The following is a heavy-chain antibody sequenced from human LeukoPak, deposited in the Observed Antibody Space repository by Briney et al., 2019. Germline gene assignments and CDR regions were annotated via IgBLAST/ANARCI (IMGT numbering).Heavy chain of an antibody. D-gene: IGHD3-22*01. V-gene: IGHV3-21*01. CDR3: AKPYYYDSSGYFDYYYMDV. Sequence: GGSLRLSCAASGFTFCSYSMNWVRQAPGKGLGWVSSICSSSIYIYYADSVKSLFTISKDNANKSLYLQMNSLRAENTAVYYCAKPYYYDSSGYFDYYYMDVWGKGTTVTVSS. CDR1: GFTFCSYS. J-gene: IGHJ6*03. CDR2: ICSSSIYI.